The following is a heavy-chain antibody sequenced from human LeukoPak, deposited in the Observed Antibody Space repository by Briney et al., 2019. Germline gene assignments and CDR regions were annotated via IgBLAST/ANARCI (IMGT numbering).Heavy chain of an antibody. J-gene: IGHJ4*02. CDR2: INHSGST. CDR1: GGSFSDHY. Sequence: PSETLSLTCAVYGGSFSDHYWNWIRQPPGKGLEWIGEINHSGSTNYNPSLKSRVTISVDTSKNQFSLKLSSVTAADTAVYYCAGGALGSTYFDYWGQGTLVTVSS. V-gene: IGHV4-34*01. D-gene: IGHD6-13*01. CDR3: AGGALGSTYFDY.